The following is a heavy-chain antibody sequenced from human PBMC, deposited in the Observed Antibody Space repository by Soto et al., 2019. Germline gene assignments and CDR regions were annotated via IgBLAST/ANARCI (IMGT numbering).Heavy chain of an antibody. V-gene: IGHV3-30*18. CDR2: ISYDGTNE. Sequence: GGALRLSCTVSGFTFSAFAMYWVRQAPGKGLEWVALISYDGTNEDYAESVRGRFTISRDNSKNTLYLDMNSLSAEDSAVYFCAKGVVREPAYFDYWGQGTLVTVSS. CDR3: AKGVVREPAYFDY. D-gene: IGHD3-10*01. CDR1: GFTFSAFA. J-gene: IGHJ4*02.